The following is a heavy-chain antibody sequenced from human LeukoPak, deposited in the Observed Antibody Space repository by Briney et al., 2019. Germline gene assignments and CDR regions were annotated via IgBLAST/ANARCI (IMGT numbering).Heavy chain of an antibody. Sequence: SETLSLTCTVSGGSISSGDYYWSWIRQPPGKGLEWIGYIYYSGSTYYNPSLQSRVTISVDTSKNQFSLKLSSVTAADTAVYYCARDKGYYDSSGYNPTGDAFGIWGQGTMVTVSS. CDR2: IYYSGST. CDR3: ARDKGYYDSSGYNPTGDAFGI. J-gene: IGHJ3*02. D-gene: IGHD3-22*01. V-gene: IGHV4-30-4*08. CDR1: GGSISSGDYY.